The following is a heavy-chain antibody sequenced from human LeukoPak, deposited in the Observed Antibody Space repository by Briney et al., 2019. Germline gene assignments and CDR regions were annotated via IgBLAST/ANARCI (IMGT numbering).Heavy chain of an antibody. D-gene: IGHD1-1*01. J-gene: IGHJ4*02. CDR1: GFSVGYNY. V-gene: IGHV3-53*01. CDR3: TRGNGQMGYYFDY. Sequence: GGSLRLSCAASGFSVGYNYVSWVRQAPGKGLEWVSVIYSGGSGGRIYYADSVKGRFTTSRDNSTNTLYLQMNSLKAEDTAVYYRTRGNGQMGYYFDYWGQGTLVTVSS. CDR2: IYSGGSGGRI.